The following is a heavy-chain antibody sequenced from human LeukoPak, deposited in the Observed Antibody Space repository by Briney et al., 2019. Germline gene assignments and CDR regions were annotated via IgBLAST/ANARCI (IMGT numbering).Heavy chain of an antibody. CDR2: ISGSGGST. V-gene: IGHV3-23*01. Sequence: PGASLRLSCAASGFTFSSSAMSWVRQAPGKGLEWVSTISGSGGSTYYYADSVKGRFTISRGNSKNTLYLQMNSLRAEDTAVYYCASSLVSWFDPWGQGTLVTVSS. D-gene: IGHD6-6*01. J-gene: IGHJ5*02. CDR1: GFTFSSSA. CDR3: ASSLVSWFDP.